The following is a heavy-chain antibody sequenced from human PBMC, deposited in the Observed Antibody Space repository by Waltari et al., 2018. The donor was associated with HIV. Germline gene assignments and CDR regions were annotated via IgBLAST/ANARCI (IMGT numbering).Heavy chain of an antibody. CDR1: GDSVSSSTYY. J-gene: IGHJ4*02. Sequence: QLQLQESGPGLVKPSETLSLTCNVSGDSVSSSTYYWGWIRQPPGKGLELIGSIHHSLNPYYNPALMSPVTISGDTSKNQFSLKLSSVAAADTAVFYCAGQTTTGIMPGPSHYWSQGNLVTVSS. CDR3: AGQTTTGIMPGPSHY. D-gene: IGHD1-1*01. V-gene: IGHV4-39*01. CDR2: IHHSLNP.